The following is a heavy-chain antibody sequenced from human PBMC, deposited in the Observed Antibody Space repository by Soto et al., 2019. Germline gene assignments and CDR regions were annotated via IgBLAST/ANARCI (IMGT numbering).Heavy chain of an antibody. V-gene: IGHV4-30-2*01. CDR2: IYHSGST. J-gene: IGHJ4*02. Sequence: LSLTCAVSGGSISSGGYSWSWIRQPPGKGLEWIGYIYHSGSTYYNPSLKSRVTISVDRSKNQFSLKLSSVTAADTAVYYCARAVVYCSSTSCYFYFDYWGQGTLVPVSS. D-gene: IGHD2-2*01. CDR3: ARAVVYCSSTSCYFYFDY. CDR1: GGSISSGGYS.